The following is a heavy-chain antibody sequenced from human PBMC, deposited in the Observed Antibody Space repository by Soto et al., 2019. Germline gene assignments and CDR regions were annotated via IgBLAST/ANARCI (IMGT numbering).Heavy chain of an antibody. J-gene: IGHJ4*02. D-gene: IGHD6-19*01. CDR3: AKMVGAVAGVVDGYFDY. CDR1: GFTFSSYA. CDR2: VSIGGST. V-gene: IGHV3-23*01. Sequence: GGSLRLSCAASGFTFSSYAMGWVRQGPGKGLEWVAVVSIGGSTHYADSVKGRFTISRDNAKNSLYLQMNSLRAEDTALYYCAKMVGAVAGVVDGYFDYWGQGTLVTVSS.